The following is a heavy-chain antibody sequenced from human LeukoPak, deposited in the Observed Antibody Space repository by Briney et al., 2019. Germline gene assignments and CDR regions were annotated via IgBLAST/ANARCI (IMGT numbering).Heavy chain of an antibody. CDR1: GGSFSGYY. CDR2: INHSGST. D-gene: IGHD6-13*01. V-gene: IGHV4-34*01. J-gene: IGHJ4*02. CDR3: ARSPPSSSWYPNKADH. Sequence: SETLSLTCAVYGGSFSGYYWSWIRQPPGKGLEWIGEINHSGSTNYNPSLKSRVTISVDTSKNQFSLKLSSVTAADTAVYYCARSPPSSSWYPNKADHWGQGTLVTVSS.